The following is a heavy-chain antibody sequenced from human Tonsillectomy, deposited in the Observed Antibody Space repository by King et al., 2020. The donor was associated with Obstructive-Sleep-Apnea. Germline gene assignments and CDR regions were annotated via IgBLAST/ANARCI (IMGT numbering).Heavy chain of an antibody. V-gene: IGHV1-46*01. CDR3: ARAHSGSYFDV. J-gene: IGHJ4*02. D-gene: IGHD1-26*01. Sequence: VQLVESGAEVRKPGASMKVSCKASGYTFINYFMHWVRQAPGQGLEWMGIINPSGGSPNYAQRFQDRVTMTRDTSTSTVYMELSSPRFEDTAVYYCARAHSGSYFDVWGQGTLVTVSS. CDR1: GYTFINYF. CDR2: INPSGGSP.